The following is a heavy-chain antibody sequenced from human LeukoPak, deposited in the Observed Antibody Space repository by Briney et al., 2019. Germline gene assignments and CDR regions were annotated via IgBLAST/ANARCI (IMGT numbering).Heavy chain of an antibody. D-gene: IGHD5-24*01. J-gene: IGHJ3*01. V-gene: IGHV1-46*01. Sequence: ASVKVSCKASGYIFTNYYIHWVRQAPGQGLEWMGLINPDGGNTNYAQNFQGRVTLTRDTSTSTVYMELSSLRSEDTAIYYCARIRDGYNDAYDLWGQGTVVTVPS. CDR2: INPDGGNT. CDR1: GYIFTNYY. CDR3: ARIRDGYNDAYDL.